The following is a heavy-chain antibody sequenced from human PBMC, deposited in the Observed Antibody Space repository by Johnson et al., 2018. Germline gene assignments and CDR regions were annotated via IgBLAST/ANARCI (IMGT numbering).Heavy chain of an antibody. D-gene: IGHD6-19*01. V-gene: IGHV3-11*01. J-gene: IGHJ6*02. CDR1: GFTFSDYY. CDR3: AKGGIAVAGPMDV. Sequence: QVQLVESGGGLVKPGGSLRLSCAASGFTFSDYYMRWIRQAPGKGLEWVSYISSRGSTIYYADSVKGRFTISRDNSKNTLYLQMNTLRAEDTAVHYCAKGGIAVAGPMDVWGQGTTVTVSS. CDR2: ISSRGSTI.